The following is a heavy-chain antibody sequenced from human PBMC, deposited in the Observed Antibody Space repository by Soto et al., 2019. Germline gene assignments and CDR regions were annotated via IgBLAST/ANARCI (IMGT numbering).Heavy chain of an antibody. D-gene: IGHD3-3*01. CDR2: ISYDGSNK. CDR3: ARDPYYEIHGVVSEDGGLSGGVAGMDV. CDR1: GFTFSSYA. J-gene: IGHJ6*02. V-gene: IGHV3-30-3*01. Sequence: QVQLVESGGGVVQPGRSLRLSCAASGFTFSSYAMHWVRQAPGKGLEWVAVISYDGSNKYYADSVKGRFTISRDNSKNTLYLQMNRLRAEDTAVYYCARDPYYEIHGVVSEDGGLSGGVAGMDVWGQGAKVTVSS.